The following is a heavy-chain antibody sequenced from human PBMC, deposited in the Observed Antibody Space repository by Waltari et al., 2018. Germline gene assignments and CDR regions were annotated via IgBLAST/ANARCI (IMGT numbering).Heavy chain of an antibody. V-gene: IGHV3-7*01. D-gene: IGHD5-18*01. CDR3: ASLVATADLRY. Sequence: VQVVESGGGLVQVGGSLRLSCAASGITFSSYWMSWVRQAPGKGLEWVANIKQDGSETYYVDSVKGRFTIARDNARSSLFLQMNSLRADDTAVYYCASLVATADLRYWGQGTLVTVSS. J-gene: IGHJ4*02. CDR2: IKQDGSET. CDR1: GITFSSYW.